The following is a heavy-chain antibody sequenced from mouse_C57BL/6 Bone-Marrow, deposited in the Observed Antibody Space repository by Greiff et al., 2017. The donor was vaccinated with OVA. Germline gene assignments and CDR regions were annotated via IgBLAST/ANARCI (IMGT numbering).Heavy chain of an antibody. J-gene: IGHJ4*01. CDR3: ARGGNYSNLYAMDY. CDR1: GYTFTSYW. Sequence: VQLQQPGAELVKPGASVKLSCKASGYTFTSYWMHWVKQRPGQGLEWIGMIHPNSGSTNYNEKFKSKATLTVDKSSSTAYMQLSSLTSEDSAVYYCARGGNYSNLYAMDYWGQVTSVTVSS. D-gene: IGHD2-5*01. V-gene: IGHV1-64*01. CDR2: IHPNSGST.